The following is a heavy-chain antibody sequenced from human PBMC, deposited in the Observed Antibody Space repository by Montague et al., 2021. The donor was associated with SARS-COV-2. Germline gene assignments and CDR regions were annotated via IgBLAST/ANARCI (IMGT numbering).Heavy chain of an antibody. CDR2: RYHDGRT. V-gene: IGHV4-4*02. CDR1: GGSISTSNW. D-gene: IGHD3-22*01. Sequence: SETLSLTCAVSGGSISTSNWWTWVRQPPGKGLQWIGERYHDGRTNYNPSLKSRVTISLDKSKNQFSLNLTSVTAADTAMYYCARDHDDSSGSFVCWGPGTLVTVSS. J-gene: IGHJ4*02. CDR3: ARDHDDSSGSFVC.